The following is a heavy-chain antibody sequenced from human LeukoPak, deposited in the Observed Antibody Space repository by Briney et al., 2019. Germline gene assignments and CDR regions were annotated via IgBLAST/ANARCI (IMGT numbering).Heavy chain of an antibody. V-gene: IGHV1-24*01. CDR3: ATLQWELEY. CDR1: GYTLTELS. D-gene: IGHD1-26*01. J-gene: IGHJ4*02. CDR2: FDPEDGET. Sequence: GASVKVSCKVSGYTLTELSMHWVRQAPGKGLELKGGFDPEDGETIYAQKFQGRGTMTEDTSTDTAYMELSSLRSEDTAVYYCATLQWELEYWGQGTMVTVSS.